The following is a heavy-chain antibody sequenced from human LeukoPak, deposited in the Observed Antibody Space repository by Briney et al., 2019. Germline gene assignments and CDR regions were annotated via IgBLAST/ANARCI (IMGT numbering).Heavy chain of an antibody. Sequence: GRSLRLSCAASGFTFSSYGVHWVRQAPGKGLEWVAVISYDGRNKYYADSVKGRFTISRDNSKNALYLQMNSLRAEDTAVYYCGKDKWPTVTTSWVGYWGQGTLVTVSS. V-gene: IGHV3-30*18. CDR1: GFTFSSYG. CDR2: ISYDGRNK. J-gene: IGHJ4*02. CDR3: GKDKWPTVTTSWVGY. D-gene: IGHD4-17*01.